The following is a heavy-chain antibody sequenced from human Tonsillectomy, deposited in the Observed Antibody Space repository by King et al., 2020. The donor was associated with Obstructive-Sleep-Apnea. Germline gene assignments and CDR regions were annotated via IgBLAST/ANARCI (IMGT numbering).Heavy chain of an antibody. CDR1: GGSITSYY. Sequence: VQLQESGPGLVKPSETLSLTCTVSGGSITSYYWSWIRQPPGKGLEWIGSIYYSGSTKYNPSLKSPVTISVDTSKNQFSLKLRSVTTADTAVYYCAGAYIVVVPAAMPGWFDPWGQGTLVTVSS. V-gene: IGHV4-59*01. CDR2: IYYSGST. J-gene: IGHJ5*02. CDR3: AGAYIVVVPAAMPGWFDP. D-gene: IGHD2-2*01.